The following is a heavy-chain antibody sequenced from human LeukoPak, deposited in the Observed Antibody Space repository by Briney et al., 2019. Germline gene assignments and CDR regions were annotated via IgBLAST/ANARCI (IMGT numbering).Heavy chain of an antibody. Sequence: SETLSLTCTVSGYSISSGYYWGWIRQPPGKGLEWIGSIYHSGSTYYNPSLKSRVTISVDTSKNQFSLKLSSVTAADTAVYYCARQEDSRYYGSGSYPFDYWGQGTLVTVSS. CDR2: IYHSGST. J-gene: IGHJ4*02. CDR3: ARQEDSRYYGSGSYPFDY. CDR1: GYSISSGYY. D-gene: IGHD3-10*01. V-gene: IGHV4-38-2*02.